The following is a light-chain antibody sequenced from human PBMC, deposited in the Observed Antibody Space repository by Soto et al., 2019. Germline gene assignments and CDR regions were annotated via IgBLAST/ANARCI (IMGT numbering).Light chain of an antibody. Sequence: QSVLTQPPSVSEAPRQRVTISCSGSSSNIGNNAVNWYQQFPGKAPKLLIYYDDLLPSGVSDRFSGSKSGTSASLAISGLQYEDEADYYCAAWDDSLNGCVFGGGTKLTVL. J-gene: IGLJ3*02. V-gene: IGLV1-36*01. CDR1: SSNIGNNA. CDR2: YDD. CDR3: AAWDDSLNGCV.